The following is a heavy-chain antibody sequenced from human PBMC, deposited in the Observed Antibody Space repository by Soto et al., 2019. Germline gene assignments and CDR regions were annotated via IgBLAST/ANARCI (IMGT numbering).Heavy chain of an antibody. CDR3: ARKVIIGVGIGEDGMDV. Sequence: SETLSLTCTVSGGSISDYYWSWIRQPPGKGLEWIGYVSYSGTTNYNPSLKSRVTISLDTSKNQFSLKLNSVTTADTAVYYCARKVIIGVGIGEDGMDVWGQGTTVIGSS. CDR2: VSYSGTT. J-gene: IGHJ6*02. D-gene: IGHD3-22*01. V-gene: IGHV4-59*01. CDR1: GGSISDYY.